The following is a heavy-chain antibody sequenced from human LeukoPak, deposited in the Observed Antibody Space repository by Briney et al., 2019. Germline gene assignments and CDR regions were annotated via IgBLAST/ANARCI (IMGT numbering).Heavy chain of an antibody. J-gene: IGHJ5*02. CDR3: ARDGSGGYYDPGWFDP. D-gene: IGHD3-10*01. Sequence: ASVKVSCKASAYTFTSYNINWVRQATGQGLEWMGWMNPNSGNIGYAQKFQGRVTMTRNTSISTAYMELSSLTSEDTAVYYCARDGSGGYYDPGWFDPWGQGTLVTVSS. CDR2: MNPNSGNI. CDR1: AYTFTSYN. V-gene: IGHV1-8*01.